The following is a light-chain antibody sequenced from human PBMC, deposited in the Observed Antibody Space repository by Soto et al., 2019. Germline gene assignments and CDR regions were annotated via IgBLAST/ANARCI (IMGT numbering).Light chain of an antibody. CDR2: EVT. CDR3: SSYAGSNNWV. Sequence: QSALTQPPSASGSPGQSVTISCTGTSSDVGAYNYVSWYQQHSGIAPKVMIYEVTKRPSGVPDRFSGSKSGNTASLTVSGLQAEDEADYYCSSYAGSNNWVFGGGTKLTVL. J-gene: IGLJ3*02. V-gene: IGLV2-8*01. CDR1: SSDVGAYNY.